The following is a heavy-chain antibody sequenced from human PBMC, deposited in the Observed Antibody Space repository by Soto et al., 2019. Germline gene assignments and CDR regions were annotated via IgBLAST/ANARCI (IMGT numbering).Heavy chain of an antibody. CDR1: GVTVSDHY. D-gene: IGHD2-2*01. V-gene: IGHV3-72*01. CDR3: ARSGSSTSCYDY. CDR2: IRKQANIYTT. Sequence: PGGSLRLSCVGSGVTVSDHYIDGVRQAPGKGLEWVGRIRKQANIYTTHYAASVKGRFTISRDDPKNSLYLQMNSLKTEDTAVYYCARSGSSTSCYDYWGRGTLVTVSS. J-gene: IGHJ4*02.